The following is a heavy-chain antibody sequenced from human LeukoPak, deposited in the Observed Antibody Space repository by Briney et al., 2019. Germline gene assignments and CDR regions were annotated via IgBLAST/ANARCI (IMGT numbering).Heavy chain of an antibody. J-gene: IGHJ5*02. Sequence: PGGPLRLSCAASGFTFSSYSMNWVRQAPGKGLEWVSYISSSSSTIYYADSVKGRFTISRDNAKNSLYLQMNSLRAEDTAVYYCARRLIAAYSGYYPWGQGTLVTVSS. CDR3: ARRLIAAYSGYYP. D-gene: IGHD5-12*01. CDR2: ISSSSSTI. CDR1: GFTFSSYS. V-gene: IGHV3-48*01.